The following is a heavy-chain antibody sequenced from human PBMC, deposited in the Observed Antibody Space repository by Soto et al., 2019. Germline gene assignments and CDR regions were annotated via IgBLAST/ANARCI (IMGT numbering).Heavy chain of an antibody. J-gene: IGHJ4*02. CDR1: GGSFSGYF. Sequence: QVQLQQWGAGLLKPSETLSLTCAVYGGSFSGYFWSWIRQPPGKGLEWIGEINHSGSTNYNPSLKSRVTMSVDTSKNQFSLKLSSVTAADTAVYYCARGEQIIDYWGQGTLATVSS. CDR3: ARGEQIIDY. V-gene: IGHV4-34*01. CDR2: INHSGST.